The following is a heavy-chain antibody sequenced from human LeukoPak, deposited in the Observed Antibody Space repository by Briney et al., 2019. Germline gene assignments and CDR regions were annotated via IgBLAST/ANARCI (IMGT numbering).Heavy chain of an antibody. CDR1: NGSISSYY. V-gene: IGHV4-59*01. D-gene: IGHD3-16*02. J-gene: IGHJ4*02. CDR3: ARTWLYPYYFDY. CDR2: IYYSGST. Sequence: SETLSLTCTVSNGSISSYYWSWIRQPPGKGLEWIGYIYYSGSTNYNPSLKSRVTISVDTSKNQFSLKLTSVTPADTAVYYCARTWLYPYYFDYWGQGTLVTVSS.